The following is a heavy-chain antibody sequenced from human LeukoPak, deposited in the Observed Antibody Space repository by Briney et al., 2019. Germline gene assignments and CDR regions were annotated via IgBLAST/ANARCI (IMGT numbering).Heavy chain of an antibody. J-gene: IGHJ4*02. CDR3: ARGYDYGDYVGDFDY. Sequence: ASVKVSCKASGYTFTSYPISWVRQAPGQGLEWMGWITTYNGNTHYAQKLQGRVTMTTETSTSTAYMDLRGLRSDDTAVNYCARGYDYGDYVGDFDYWGQGTLVTVSS. CDR2: ITTYNGNT. V-gene: IGHV1-18*01. D-gene: IGHD4-17*01. CDR1: GYTFTSYP.